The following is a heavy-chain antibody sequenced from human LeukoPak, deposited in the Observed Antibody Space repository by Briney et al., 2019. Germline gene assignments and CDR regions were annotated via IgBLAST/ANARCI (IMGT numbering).Heavy chain of an antibody. Sequence: PGGSLRLSCAASGFTFSSYAMSWIRQAPGKGLEWVSAISGSGGTTYYADSVKGRFTFSRDNSKNTLCLQMNSLRAEDTAVYYCAKEEGYYYDSGGYYVEYFQHWGQGTLVTVSS. CDR3: AKEEGYYYDSGGYYVEYFQH. D-gene: IGHD3-22*01. CDR2: ISGSGGTT. V-gene: IGHV3-23*01. J-gene: IGHJ1*01. CDR1: GFTFSSYA.